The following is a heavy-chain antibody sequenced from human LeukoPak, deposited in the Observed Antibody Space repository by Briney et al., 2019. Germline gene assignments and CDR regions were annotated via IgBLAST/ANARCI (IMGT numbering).Heavy chain of an antibody. CDR1: GGSFSGYH. CDR3: RLTYHYDTTGYWPLDY. D-gene: IGHD3-22*01. Sequence: SETLSLTCAAKGGSFSGYHWSWIRQSAGKGLEWIGEINRRGNTNYNPPLKSRVSISIDASKNQFALKLRSVTAADTAVYYCRLTYHYDTTGYWPLDYWGQGALATVSS. CDR2: INRRGNT. J-gene: IGHJ4*02. V-gene: IGHV4-34*01.